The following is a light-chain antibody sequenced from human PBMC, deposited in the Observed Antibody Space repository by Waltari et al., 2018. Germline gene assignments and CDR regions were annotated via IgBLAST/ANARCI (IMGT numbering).Light chain of an antibody. Sequence: DIQMSQSPSSLSASVGDRVTITCLASQGISSYLNWYQQKPGKAPKLLIYYANSLASGVPSRFSGSGSGTEFTLTISSLQPEDFATYYCQQGNSNPRTFGQGTKVEIK. CDR2: YAN. CDR3: QQGNSNPRT. V-gene: IGKV1-39*01. CDR1: QGISSY. J-gene: IGKJ1*01.